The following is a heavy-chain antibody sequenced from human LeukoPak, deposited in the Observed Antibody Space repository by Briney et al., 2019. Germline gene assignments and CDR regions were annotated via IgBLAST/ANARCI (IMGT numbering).Heavy chain of an antibody. J-gene: IGHJ4*02. Sequence: GGALRLSCAASGFTFSSYGMHWVRQAPGKGLDWVAFIPYDGSDKYYADSVKGRFTISRDNSRNTLFLHMNSLRAEDTAVYYCAKEACGSTSCYAVLHYWGQGSLVTVSS. CDR2: IPYDGSDK. CDR1: GFTFSSYG. CDR3: AKEACGSTSCYAVLHY. D-gene: IGHD2-2*01. V-gene: IGHV3-30*02.